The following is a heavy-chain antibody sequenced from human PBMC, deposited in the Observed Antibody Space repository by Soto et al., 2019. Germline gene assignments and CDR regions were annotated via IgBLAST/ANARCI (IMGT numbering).Heavy chain of an antibody. CDR3: ARESEDLTSNFDY. Sequence: ASVKVSCKASGYTFTRYAIQWVRQAPGQGLEWLGWINAGTGIATYSQRFQGRVTITSDTSATTSYMELSSLTSEDTAVYYCARESEDLTSNFDYWGQGTLVTVSS. CDR2: INAGTGIA. CDR1: GYTFTRYA. J-gene: IGHJ4*02. V-gene: IGHV1-3*01.